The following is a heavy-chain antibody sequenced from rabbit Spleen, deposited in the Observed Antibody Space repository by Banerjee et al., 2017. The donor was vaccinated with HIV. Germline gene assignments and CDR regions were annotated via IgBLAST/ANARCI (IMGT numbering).Heavy chain of an antibody. CDR1: GFSFNSAYE. CDR3: ARDTGSSFSSYGMDL. D-gene: IGHD8-1*01. CDR2: SYAGSSGST. V-gene: IGHV1S40*01. Sequence: QSLEESGGDLVKPGASLTLTCKASGFSFNSAYEMCWVRQAPGKGLEWIACSYAGSSGSTYYASWAKGRFTISKTSSTTVTLQMTSLTAADTATYFCARDTGSSFSSYGMDLWGPGTLVTVS. J-gene: IGHJ6*01.